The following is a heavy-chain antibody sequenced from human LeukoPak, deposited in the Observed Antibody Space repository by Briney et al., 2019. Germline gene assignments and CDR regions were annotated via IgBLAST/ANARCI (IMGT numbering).Heavy chain of an antibody. D-gene: IGHD1-1*01. J-gene: IGHJ4*02. V-gene: IGHV3-48*04. Sequence: GGSLRLSCAASGFTFSNFVMNWVRQAPGQGLEWVSFMSGGGGTTYYGDSVKGRFTISRDNAKNSLYLQMDSLRAEDTAVYYCARDAPRTGGDCDYWGQGTLVTVSS. CDR3: ARDAPRTGGDCDY. CDR2: MSGGGGTT. CDR1: GFTFSNFV.